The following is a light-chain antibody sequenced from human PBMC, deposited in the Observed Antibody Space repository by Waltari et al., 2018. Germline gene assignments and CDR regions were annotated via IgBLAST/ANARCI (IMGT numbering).Light chain of an antibody. Sequence: QSALTQPASVSGSPGQSITVSCTGTSTDVGAYNYVCWYQQRPGKAPKLMISDVSNRLSGFSDRFSGSKSGNPASLAISGLQAEDEADYYCSSFTNSGSWVFGGGTKVTVL. CDR1: STDVGAYNY. CDR2: DVS. V-gene: IGLV2-14*01. J-gene: IGLJ3*02. CDR3: SSFTNSGSWV.